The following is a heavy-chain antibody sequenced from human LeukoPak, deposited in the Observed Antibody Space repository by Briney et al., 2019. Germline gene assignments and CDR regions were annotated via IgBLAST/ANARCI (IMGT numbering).Heavy chain of an antibody. Sequence: PGGSLRLSCAASGFTFSNYWMTWVRQAPGKGLEWVANIRRDASQINYVDSVKGRFTISRDNAKNSLSLQMNSLRAEDTAIYYCARDDSPTLTGPAYYDAFDIWGQGIMVTVSS. J-gene: IGHJ3*02. D-gene: IGHD4-11*01. CDR1: GFTFSNYW. CDR3: ARDDSPTLTGPAYYDAFDI. V-gene: IGHV3-7*01. CDR2: IRRDASQI.